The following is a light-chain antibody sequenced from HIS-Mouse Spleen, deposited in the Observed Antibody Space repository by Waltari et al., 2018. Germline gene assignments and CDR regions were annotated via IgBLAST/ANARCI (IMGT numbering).Light chain of an antibody. J-gene: IGLJ2*01. V-gene: IGLV2-14*03. CDR1: RSEGGGENY. CDR3: SSYTSSSTLVV. Sequence: QSALTQPASVSGSPGQSITIPGTGTRSEGGGENYVHGYQQHPGKAPKLMIYDVSNRPSGVSNRFSGSKSGNTASLTISGLQAEDEADYYCSSYTSSSTLVVFGGGTKLTVL. CDR2: DVS.